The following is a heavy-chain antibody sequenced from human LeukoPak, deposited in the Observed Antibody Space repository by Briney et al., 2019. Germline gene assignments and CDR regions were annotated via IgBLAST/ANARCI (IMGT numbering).Heavy chain of an antibody. V-gene: IGHV3-33*01. D-gene: IGHD2-21*01. CDR2: IWYDGSKR. Sequence: PGGSLRLSCAASGFTFSTYGMHWVRQAPGKGLEWVTFIWYDGSKRYYADSVKGRFTISRDNAKNSLYLQMNSLRAEDTAVYYCARGPSYCGTNCYYYFEYWGQGTLVTVSS. J-gene: IGHJ4*02. CDR3: ARGPSYCGTNCYYYFEY. CDR1: GFTFSTYG.